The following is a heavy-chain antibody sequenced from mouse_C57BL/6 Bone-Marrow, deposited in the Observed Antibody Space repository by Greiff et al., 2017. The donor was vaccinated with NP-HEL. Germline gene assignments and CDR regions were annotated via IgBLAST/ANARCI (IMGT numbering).Heavy chain of an antibody. Sequence: QVQLQQPGTELVKPGASVKISCKASGYSFTSYYIHWVKQRPGQGLEWIGWIYPGSGNTKYNEKFKGKATLTADTSSSTAYMQLSSLTSEDSAVYYCARNYGYAMDYWGQGTSVTVSS. D-gene: IGHD1-1*02. CDR1: GYSFTSYY. CDR2: IYPGSGNT. CDR3: ARNYGYAMDY. J-gene: IGHJ4*01. V-gene: IGHV1-66*01.